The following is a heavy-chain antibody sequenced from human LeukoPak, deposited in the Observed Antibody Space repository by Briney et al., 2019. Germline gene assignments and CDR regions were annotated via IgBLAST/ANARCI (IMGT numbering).Heavy chain of an antibody. D-gene: IGHD1-26*01. J-gene: IGHJ4*02. CDR1: GGSISSNAYY. V-gene: IGHV4-39*01. Sequence: SETLSLTCTVSGGSISSNAYYWAWISHPPGKGLEWIGSIYSSVSTYYNPSLKSRVTISVDTSKNQFSLRLSSVTAADTALYYCAYSGSYGHLGYWGQGIPVTVSS. CDR2: IYSSVST. CDR3: AYSGSYGHLGY.